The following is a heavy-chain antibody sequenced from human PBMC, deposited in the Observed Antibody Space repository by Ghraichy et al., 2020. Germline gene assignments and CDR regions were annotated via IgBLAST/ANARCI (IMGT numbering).Heavy chain of an antibody. D-gene: IGHD3-22*01. J-gene: IGHJ4*02. CDR1: GFSFSNYG. V-gene: IGHV3-48*01. CDR3: VRDRSGYPPFDFDY. Sequence: GGSLRLSCAASGFSFSNYGMNWLRQAPGKGLEWVSYISTSSDIIYYADSVKGRFTISRDNAKNSLYMQMNSLRGEDTAIYYCVRDRSGYPPFDFDYWGQGTLVTVSS. CDR2: ISTSSDII.